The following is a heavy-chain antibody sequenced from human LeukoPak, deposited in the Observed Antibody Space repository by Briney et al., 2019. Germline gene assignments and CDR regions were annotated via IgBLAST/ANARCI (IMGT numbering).Heavy chain of an antibody. J-gene: IGHJ3*02. CDR2: IYYSGST. Sequence: SETLSLTCTVSGGSISSSSYYWGWIRQPPGKGLEWIGSIYYSGSTYYNPSLKSRVTISVDTSKNQFSLKLSSVTAAGTAVYYCARVRWELLGEAFDIWGQGTMVTVSS. CDR3: ARVRWELLGEAFDI. CDR1: GGSISSSSYY. D-gene: IGHD1-26*01. V-gene: IGHV4-39*07.